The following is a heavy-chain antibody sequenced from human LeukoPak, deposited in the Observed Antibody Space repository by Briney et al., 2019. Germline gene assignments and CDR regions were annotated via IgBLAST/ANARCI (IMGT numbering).Heavy chain of an antibody. CDR3: ARVEATTARSYYYYYMDV. Sequence: PGGSLRLSCSASGFSFTSYAMNWVRQAPGKGLGWVSSITTGSSYIYYADSVRGRFSVSRDNAKNSLYLEMNSLRAEDTAVYYCARVEATTARSYYYYYMDVWGKGTTVTVSS. CDR1: GFSFTSYA. CDR2: ITTGSSYI. V-gene: IGHV3-21*06. J-gene: IGHJ6*03. D-gene: IGHD1-1*01.